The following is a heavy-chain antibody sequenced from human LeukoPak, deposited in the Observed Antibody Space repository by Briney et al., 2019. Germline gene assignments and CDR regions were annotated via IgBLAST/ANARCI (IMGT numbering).Heavy chain of an antibody. CDR3: AKFPSYDSSGHDGFDV. Sequence: GGSLRLSRAASGFIFKNHAMSWVRQAPGKGLEWVSATSGSGGTKFYADSVKGRFTISRDDSKDTLYLQMNSLRAEDTATYFCAKFPSYDSSGHDGFDVWGQGTRVTVSS. J-gene: IGHJ3*01. CDR1: GFIFKNHA. CDR2: TSGSGGTK. V-gene: IGHV3-23*01. D-gene: IGHD3-22*01.